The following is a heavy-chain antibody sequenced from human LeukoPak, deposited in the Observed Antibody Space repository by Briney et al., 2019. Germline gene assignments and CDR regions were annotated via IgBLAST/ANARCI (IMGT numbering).Heavy chain of an antibody. Sequence: ASVKVSCKASGYSFTGYYLQWVRQAPGQGLEWMGWINPDSGGINSAQKFQGRVTMTRDTSISTAYMELSSLRSDDTAVCYCARDHCTSINCYEYKYYGMDVWGQGTTVTVSS. D-gene: IGHD2-2*01. CDR2: INPDSGGI. CDR1: GYSFTGYY. J-gene: IGHJ6*02. CDR3: ARDHCTSINCYEYKYYGMDV. V-gene: IGHV1-2*02.